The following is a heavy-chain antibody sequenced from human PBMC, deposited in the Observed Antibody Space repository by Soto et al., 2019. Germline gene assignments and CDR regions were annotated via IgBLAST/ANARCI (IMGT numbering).Heavy chain of an antibody. CDR2: IYTSGST. CDR1: CGSISSYY. CDR3: ARDRRVGATEGNWFDP. Sequence: LSLTCTVSCGSISSYYWSWIRQPAGKGLEWIGRIYTSGSTNYNPSLKSRVTMSVDTSKNQFSLKLSSVTAADTAVYYCARDRRVGATEGNWFDPWGQGTLVTVSS. V-gene: IGHV4-4*07. D-gene: IGHD1-26*01. J-gene: IGHJ5*02.